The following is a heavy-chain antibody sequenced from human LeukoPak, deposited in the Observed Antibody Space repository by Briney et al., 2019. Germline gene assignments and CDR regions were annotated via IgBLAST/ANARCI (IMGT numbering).Heavy chain of an antibody. CDR2: ISYDGSNK. Sequence: PGGSLRLSCAASGFTFSSYWMHWVRQAPGKGLEWVAVISYDGSNKYYADSVKGRFTISRDNSKNTLYLQMNSLRAEDTAVYYCARDRGIGIAAAGLREFDYWGQGTLVTVSS. V-gene: IGHV3-30-3*01. CDR1: GFTFSSYW. CDR3: ARDRGIGIAAAGLREFDY. D-gene: IGHD6-13*01. J-gene: IGHJ4*02.